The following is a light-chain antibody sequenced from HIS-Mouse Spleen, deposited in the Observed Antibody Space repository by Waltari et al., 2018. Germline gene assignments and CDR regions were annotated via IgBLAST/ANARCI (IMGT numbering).Light chain of an antibody. CDR1: ALPKQY. CDR2: KDS. J-gene: IGLJ3*02. CDR3: QSADSSGTGWV. Sequence: ELTQPPSVSVSPGQTARITCSGDALPKQYAYWYQQKPGQAPVLVLYKDSERPSGIPGRFAGSSSGTTVTLTISGVQAEDEADYYCQSADSSGTGWVFGGGTKLTVL. V-gene: IGLV3-25*03.